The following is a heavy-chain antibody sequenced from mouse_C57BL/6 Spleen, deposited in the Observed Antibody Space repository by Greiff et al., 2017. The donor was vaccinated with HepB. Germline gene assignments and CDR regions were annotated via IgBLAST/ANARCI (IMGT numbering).Heavy chain of an antibody. Sequence: QVQLQQSGPELVKPGASVKISCKASGYAFSSYWMNWVKQRPGKGLEWIGRIYPGDGDTNYNGKFKVKATLTADKSSSTAYMQLSSLTSEDSAVYCCAHYSKDWFADWGQGTLVTVSA. D-gene: IGHD2-5*01. V-gene: IGHV1-82*01. J-gene: IGHJ3*01. CDR3: AHYSKDWFAD. CDR2: IYPGDGDT. CDR1: GYAFSSYW.